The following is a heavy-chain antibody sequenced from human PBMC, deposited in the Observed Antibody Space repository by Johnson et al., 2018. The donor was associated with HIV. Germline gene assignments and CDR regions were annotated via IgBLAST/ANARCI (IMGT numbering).Heavy chain of an antibody. J-gene: IGHJ3*02. V-gene: IGHV3-30*03. CDR3: ARGTVCGGDCYSRAFDI. CDR1: GFTFSSYG. D-gene: IGHD2-21*02. CDR2: ISYDGNNK. Sequence: QVQLVESGGGVVQPGRSLRLSCAASGFTFSSYGMLWVRQAPGKGLEWVAVISYDGNNKYYADSVKGRFTISRDNSKNTLYLQMGSLRAEDMAVYYWARGTVCGGDCYSRAFDIWGQGTMVTVSS.